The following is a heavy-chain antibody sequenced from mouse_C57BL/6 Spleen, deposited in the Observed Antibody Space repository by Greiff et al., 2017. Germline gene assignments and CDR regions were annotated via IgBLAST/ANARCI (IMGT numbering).Heavy chain of an antibody. Sequence: QQSCTAFGNTFTCYWMAWVKQRPGQGLDWIGNIYPSDGETHYNKKFKDKATLTVDKSSNTAYMQLSSLTSEDSAVYSCARGLLCPYAYWGQGPLVTVAA. V-gene: IGHV1-61*01. CDR2: IYPSDGET. CDR1: GNTFTCYW. CDR3: ARGLLCPYAY. J-gene: IGHJ3*01. D-gene: IGHD2-1*01.